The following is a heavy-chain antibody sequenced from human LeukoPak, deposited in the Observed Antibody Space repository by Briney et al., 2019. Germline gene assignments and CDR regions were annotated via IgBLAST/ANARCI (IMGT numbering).Heavy chain of an antibody. D-gene: IGHD3-22*01. V-gene: IGHV1-18*01. CDR1: GYAFSSYG. Sequence: GASVKVSCKASGYAFSSYGISWVRQAAGQGLEWMGWISDYNGNTNYAQKVQGRVTMTTDPFTSTAYMELRSLRSDDTAVYYCARDGPDRAAWFDPWGQGTLVTVSS. CDR3: ARDGPDRAAWFDP. CDR2: ISDYNGNT. J-gene: IGHJ5*02.